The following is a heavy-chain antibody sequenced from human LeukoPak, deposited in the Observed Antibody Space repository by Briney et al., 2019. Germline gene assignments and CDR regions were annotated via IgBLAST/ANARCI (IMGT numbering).Heavy chain of an antibody. J-gene: IGHJ6*03. Sequence: GGSLRLSCAASGFTFSDYNMNWVRQAPGKGLEWVSYITDSGNTIHYADSVKGRFTISRDNAKNSLYLQMNSLRAEDTALYYCAKDLTEKGYYMDVWGKGTTVTVSS. CDR2: ITDSGNTI. CDR1: GFTFSDYN. D-gene: IGHD1-14*01. CDR3: AKDLTEKGYYMDV. V-gene: IGHV3-11*01.